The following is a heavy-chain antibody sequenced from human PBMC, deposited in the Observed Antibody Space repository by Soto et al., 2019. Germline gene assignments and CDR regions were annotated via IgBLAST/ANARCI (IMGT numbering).Heavy chain of an antibody. CDR3: ARGGNRFYFDY. Sequence: ASVKVSCKASGYTFTSYGVSWVRQAPGQGLEWMGWISPYSGDTNYAQKLQGRVTMTTDTSISTAYMELSRLRSDDTAVYYCARGGNRFYFDYWGQGTLVTVSS. V-gene: IGHV1-18*01. J-gene: IGHJ4*02. CDR2: ISPYSGDT. CDR1: GYTFTSYG. D-gene: IGHD1-26*01.